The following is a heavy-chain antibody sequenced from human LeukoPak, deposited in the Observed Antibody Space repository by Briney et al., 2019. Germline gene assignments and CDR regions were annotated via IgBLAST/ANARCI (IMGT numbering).Heavy chain of an antibody. CDR2: INPSGGGT. D-gene: IGHD3-3*01. V-gene: IGHV1-46*01. CDR1: GYTFTSYY. Sequence: VASVKVSCKASGYTFTSYYIHWVRQAPGQGLEWMGVINPSGGGTNYAQKLQGRVTMTTDTSTSTAYMELRSLRSDDTAVYYCAAQSRFWSGYYNFDYWGQGTLVTVSS. J-gene: IGHJ4*02. CDR3: AAQSRFWSGYYNFDY.